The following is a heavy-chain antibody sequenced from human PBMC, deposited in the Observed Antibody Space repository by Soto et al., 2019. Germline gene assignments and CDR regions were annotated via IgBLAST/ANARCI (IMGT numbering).Heavy chain of an antibody. J-gene: IGHJ4*02. CDR3: TKDRATHRNY. D-gene: IGHD5-12*01. V-gene: IGHV3-30*18. CDR2: ISSDGSNK. CDR1: GFTFRNYV. Sequence: QVQLVESGGGVVQPGRSWSLSCAASGFTFRNYVMHWVRQAPGKGLEWVAVISSDGSNKYYADSVKGRFTISRDNSKNTLYLQMNSLRIEDTAVYYCTKDRATHRNYWGQGTLVTVSS.